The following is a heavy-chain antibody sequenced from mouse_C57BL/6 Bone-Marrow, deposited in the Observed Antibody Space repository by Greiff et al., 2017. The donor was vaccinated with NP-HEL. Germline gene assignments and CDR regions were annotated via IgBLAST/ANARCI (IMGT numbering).Heavy chain of an antibody. J-gene: IGHJ3*01. CDR3: ARNHDSFAY. Sequence: VKLMESGPGLVAPSQSLSIPFTFSGFSLTSYALNWVRQPPGKGLEWLGVIWTGGGTNYNSALKSRLSISKDNSKSQVFLKMNSLQTDDTARYYCARNHDSFAYWGQGTLVTVSA. V-gene: IGHV2-9-1*01. CDR1: GFSLTSYA. D-gene: IGHD2-4*01. CDR2: IWTGGGT.